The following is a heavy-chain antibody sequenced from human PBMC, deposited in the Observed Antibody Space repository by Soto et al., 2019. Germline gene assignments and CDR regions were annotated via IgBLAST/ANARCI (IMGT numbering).Heavy chain of an antibody. CDR1: GGSISSGGYY. V-gene: IGHV4-31*03. CDR2: IYYSGST. Sequence: QVQLQESGPGLVKPSQTLSLTCTVSGGSISSGGYYWSWIRQHPGKGLEWIGYIYYSGSTYYNPSLKSRVTISVDTSKNQFSLKLSSVTAADTAAYYCARGGCSGGSCQNYWGQGTLVTVSS. J-gene: IGHJ4*02. CDR3: ARGGCSGGSCQNY. D-gene: IGHD2-15*01.